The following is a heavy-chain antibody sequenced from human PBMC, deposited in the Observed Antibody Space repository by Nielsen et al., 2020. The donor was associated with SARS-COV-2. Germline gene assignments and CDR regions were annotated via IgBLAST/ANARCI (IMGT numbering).Heavy chain of an antibody. CDR3: ARAGGGYCSGGSCPLLGAFDI. V-gene: IGHV4-31*03. J-gene: IGHJ3*02. Sequence: SETLSLTCTVSGGSISSGGYYWSWIRQHPGKGLEWIGYIYYSGSTYYNPSLKSRVTISVDTSKNQFSLKLSSVTAADTAVYYCARAGGGYCSGGSCPLLGAFDIWGQGTMVTVSS. CDR2: IYYSGST. CDR1: GGSISSGGYY. D-gene: IGHD2-15*01.